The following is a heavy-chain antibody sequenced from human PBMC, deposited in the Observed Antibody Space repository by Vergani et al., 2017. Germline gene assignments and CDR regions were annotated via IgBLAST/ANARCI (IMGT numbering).Heavy chain of an antibody. D-gene: IGHD2-15*01. CDR2: IYYSGST. CDR1: NDSVSNTFYY. J-gene: IGHJ5*02. CDR3: SGHWAVVAATNWFDP. V-gene: IGHV4-39*01. Sequence: QVQLQESGPGLVKPSETLSLTCTVSNDSVSNTFYYWGCIRPTPGKGLEWIGSIYYSGSTYYNPSLESRGTMSVDTSKSQFSLRLSSVTAADTAVYYCSGHWAVVAATNWFDPWGQGTLVAVSS.